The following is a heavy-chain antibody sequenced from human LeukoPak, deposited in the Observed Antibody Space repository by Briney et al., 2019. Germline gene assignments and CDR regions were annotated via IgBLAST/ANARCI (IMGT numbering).Heavy chain of an antibody. J-gene: IGHJ4*02. CDR2: ISGSGGST. CDR1: GFTFSSYA. V-gene: IGHV3-23*01. CDR3: AKVSIVVVTAPINY. Sequence: GGSLRLPCAASGFTFSSYAMSWVRQAPGKGLEWVSAISGSGGSTYYADSVKGRFTISRDNSKNTLYLQMNSLRAEDTAVYYCAKVSIVVVTAPINYWGQGTLVTVSS. D-gene: IGHD2-21*02.